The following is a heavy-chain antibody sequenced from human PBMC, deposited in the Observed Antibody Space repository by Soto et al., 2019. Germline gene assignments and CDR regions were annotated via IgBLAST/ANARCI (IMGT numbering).Heavy chain of an antibody. CDR1: GFSLSTSGMC. J-gene: IGHJ6*03. Sequence: SGPTLVNPTQTLTLTCTFSGFSLSTSGMCVSWIRQPPGKALEWLARIDWDDDKYYSTSLKTRLTISKDTSKNQVVLTMTNMDPVDTATYYCARAALAAAGTFPYYYYYYMDVWGKGTTVTVSS. V-gene: IGHV2-70*11. CDR2: IDWDDDK. D-gene: IGHD6-13*01. CDR3: ARAALAAAGTFPYYYYYYMDV.